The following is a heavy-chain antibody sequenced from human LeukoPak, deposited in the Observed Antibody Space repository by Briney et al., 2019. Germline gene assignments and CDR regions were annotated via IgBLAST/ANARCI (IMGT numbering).Heavy chain of an antibody. CDR3: ARDRRFAGYSSSGAELDY. CDR1: GYTFTSYG. D-gene: IGHD6-13*01. J-gene: IGHJ4*02. V-gene: IGHV1-18*01. Sequence: ASVKVSCKASGYTFTSYGISWVRQAPGQGLEWMGWISAYNGNTNYAQKLQGRATMTTDTSTSTAYMELRSLRSDDTAVYYCARDRRFAGYSSSGAELDYWGQGTLVTVSS. CDR2: ISAYNGNT.